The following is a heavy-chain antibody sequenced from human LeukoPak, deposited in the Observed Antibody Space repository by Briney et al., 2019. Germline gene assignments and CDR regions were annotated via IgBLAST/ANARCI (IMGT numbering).Heavy chain of an antibody. CDR2: IYPGDSGT. D-gene: IGHD4-17*01. CDR1: GYSFTSYW. Sequence: GESLKISCKGSGYSFTSYWIGWVRQMPGKGPEWMGIIYPGDSGTRYSPPFQGQVTISADKSIATAYLQWSSLRASDTAMYYCARRRGATVTDFDYWGQGTLVTVSS. V-gene: IGHV5-51*01. J-gene: IGHJ4*02. CDR3: ARRRGATVTDFDY.